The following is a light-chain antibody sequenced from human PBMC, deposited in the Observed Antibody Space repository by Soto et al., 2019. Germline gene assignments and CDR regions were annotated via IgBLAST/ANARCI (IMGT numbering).Light chain of an antibody. J-gene: IGKJ4*01. CDR2: TAS. CDR1: QSIGSW. V-gene: IGKV1-5*01. Sequence: DIQMTQSPSTLYASVGDRVTITCRASQSIGSWLAWYQQKPGRAPKLLISTASTLERGVPSRFSGSGSGTQFTLTISSLQPDDYATYYCQQYNSDFGGGTKVDI. CDR3: QQYNSD.